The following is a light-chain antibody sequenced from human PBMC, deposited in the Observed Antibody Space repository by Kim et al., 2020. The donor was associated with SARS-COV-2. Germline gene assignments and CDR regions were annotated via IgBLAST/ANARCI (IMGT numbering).Light chain of an antibody. CDR2: WTS. CDR3: QQYYTTPIT. Sequence: ATINCKSGENILRISNNKTSLSWYQQKPGQPPQLLIYWTSNRASGVPDRFSGSGSGTDFTLTISSLQAEDVAVYYCQQYYTTPITFGQGTRLEIK. CDR1: ENILRISNNKTS. J-gene: IGKJ5*01. V-gene: IGKV4-1*01.